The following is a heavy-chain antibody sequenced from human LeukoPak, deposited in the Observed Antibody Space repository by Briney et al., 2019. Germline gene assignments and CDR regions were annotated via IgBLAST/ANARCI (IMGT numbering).Heavy chain of an antibody. CDR2: IRYDGSNK. CDR1: GFTFSSYG. D-gene: IGHD2-2*01. V-gene: IGHV3-30*02. CDR3: AKDRGSTRHRSMDV. Sequence: QPGGSLRLSCAASGFTFSSYGMHWVSQAPGKRLEWVAFIRYDGSNKYYADSVKGRFTISRDNSKNTLYLQMNSLRAEDTAVYYCAKDRGSTRHRSMDVWGKGTTVTVSS. J-gene: IGHJ6*03.